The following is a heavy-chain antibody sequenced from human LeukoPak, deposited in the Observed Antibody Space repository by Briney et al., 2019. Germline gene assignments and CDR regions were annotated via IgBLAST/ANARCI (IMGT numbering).Heavy chain of an antibody. D-gene: IGHD2-2*01. V-gene: IGHV4-34*01. Sequence: SETLSLSCAVYGGSFSDYYWNWIRQPPGRGLEWIGEVYNTGDTNYNQSLKTRVTISVDTSKNQFYLQLNSVTAADTSVYYCARCVVSTSRPPKNYFYPWGQGTLVTVSS. J-gene: IGHJ5*02. CDR1: GGSFSDYY. CDR3: ARCVVSTSRPPKNYFYP. CDR2: VYNTGDT.